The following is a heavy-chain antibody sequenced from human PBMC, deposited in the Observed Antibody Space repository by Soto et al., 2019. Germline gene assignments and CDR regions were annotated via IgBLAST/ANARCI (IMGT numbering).Heavy chain of an antibody. V-gene: IGHV3-23*01. D-gene: IGHD3-3*01. Sequence: GGSLRLSCAASGFTFIRYAMSWVRQAPWKGLEWVSAISGSGGSTYYADSVKGRFTISRDNSKNTLYLQMNSLRAEDTAVYYCAKDPRFWEWLTNYFDYWGQGTLVTVSS. CDR3: AKDPRFWEWLTNYFDY. CDR2: ISGSGGST. CDR1: GFTFIRYA. J-gene: IGHJ4*02.